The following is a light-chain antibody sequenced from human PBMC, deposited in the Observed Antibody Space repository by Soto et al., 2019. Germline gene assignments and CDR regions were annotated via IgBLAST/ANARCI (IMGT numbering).Light chain of an antibody. V-gene: IGKV4-1*01. CDR1: QSVLYSSNNKNY. Sequence: DIVMTQSPDSLAVSLGERATINCKSSQSVLYSSNNKNYLAWYQQKPGQPPKLLIYWASTRESGVPDRFSGSGSGTDFTLTISSLQAEDVEVYYCQQYYSNTITFGQGTRLEIK. CDR3: QQYYSNTIT. CDR2: WAS. J-gene: IGKJ5*01.